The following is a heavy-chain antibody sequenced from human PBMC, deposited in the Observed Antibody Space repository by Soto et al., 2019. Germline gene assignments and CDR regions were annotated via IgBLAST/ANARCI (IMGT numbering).Heavy chain of an antibody. V-gene: IGHV1-8*01. CDR1: GYTFTNND. D-gene: IGHD5-18*01. Sequence: ASVKVSWKDSGYTFTNNDVTWVRQATGQGLEWMGWINPGSGDTGYAQKFQGRVTMTRNISIATAYMELSSLRSEDTAIYYCARMASFGSLNWFDPWGQGTLVTV. J-gene: IGHJ5*02. CDR2: INPGSGDT. CDR3: ARMASFGSLNWFDP.